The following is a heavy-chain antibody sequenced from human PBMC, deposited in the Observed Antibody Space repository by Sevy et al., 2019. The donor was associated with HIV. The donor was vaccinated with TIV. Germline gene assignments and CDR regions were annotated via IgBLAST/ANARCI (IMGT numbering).Heavy chain of an antibody. J-gene: IGHJ5*02. CDR1: GYTFTSYD. Sequence: ASVKVSCKASGYTFTSYDINWVRQATGQGLEWMGWMNPNSGNTGYAQKFQGRVTMTRNTTISTAYMELSSLRSEDTAVYYCARSFYDYVWAENCFDPWGQGTLVTVSS. V-gene: IGHV1-8*01. CDR3: ARSFYDYVWAENCFDP. CDR2: MNPNSGNT. D-gene: IGHD3-16*01.